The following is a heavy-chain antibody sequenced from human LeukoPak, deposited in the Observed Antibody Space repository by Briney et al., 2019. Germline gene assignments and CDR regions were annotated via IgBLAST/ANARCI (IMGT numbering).Heavy chain of an antibody. CDR3: SRLVGSSSWYFS. CDR2: IYYSGNT. J-gene: IGHJ4*02. Sequence: SETLSLTCTVSGGTISGSTDYWGWNRQPPGKGLEWIGSIYYSGNTYYNPSLKSRVTISVDTSKNHFSLNLNSVTATDTAVYYCSRLVGSSSWYFSWGQGTLVTVSS. CDR1: GGTISGSTDY. D-gene: IGHD6-13*01. V-gene: IGHV4-39*02.